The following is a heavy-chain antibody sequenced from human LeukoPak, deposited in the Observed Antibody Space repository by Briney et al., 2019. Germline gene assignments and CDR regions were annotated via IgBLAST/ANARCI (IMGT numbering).Heavy chain of an antibody. Sequence: SETLSLTCTVSGGSISGYYWSWIRQPPGKGLEWIGYTYYSGSTYYNPSLKSRVTISVDTSKNQFSLKLNSVTAADTAVYYCARDEMGDVWGQGATVTVSS. CDR1: GGSISGYY. CDR2: TYYSGST. CDR3: ARDEMGDV. D-gene: IGHD2-8*01. J-gene: IGHJ6*02. V-gene: IGHV4-59*01.